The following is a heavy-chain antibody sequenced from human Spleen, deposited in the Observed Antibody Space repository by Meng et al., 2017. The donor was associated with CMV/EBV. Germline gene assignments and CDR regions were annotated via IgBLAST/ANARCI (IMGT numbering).Heavy chain of an antibody. J-gene: IGHJ3*02. CDR1: GFTFSSYA. V-gene: IGHV3-23*01. CDR2: IPGSGDNT. Sequence: GGSLRLSCAASGFTFSSYAMSWVRQGPGKGLEWVSVIPGSGDNTYYADSVKGRFTISRDNAKNTLYLQMNSLRAEDTAVYYCAREGWGDAFDIWGQGTMVTVSS. CDR3: AREGWGDAFDI. D-gene: IGHD3-10*01.